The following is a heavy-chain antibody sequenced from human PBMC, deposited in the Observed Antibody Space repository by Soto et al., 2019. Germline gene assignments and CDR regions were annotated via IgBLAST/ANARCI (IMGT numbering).Heavy chain of an antibody. J-gene: IGHJ6*03. CDR3: TKLEWFVADYYYYYYMDV. V-gene: IGHV3-15*01. Sequence: EVQLVESGGGLVKPGGSLRLSCAASGFTFSNAWMSWVRQAPGKGLEWVGRIKSKTDGGTTDYAAPVKGRFTISRDDSKNTLYLQMNSLKTEDTAVYYCTKLEWFVADYYYYYYMDVWGKGTTVTVSS. CDR2: IKSKTDGGTT. CDR1: GFTFSNAW. D-gene: IGHD3-3*01.